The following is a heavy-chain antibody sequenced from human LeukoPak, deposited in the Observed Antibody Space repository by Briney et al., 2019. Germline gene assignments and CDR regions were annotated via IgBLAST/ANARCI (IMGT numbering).Heavy chain of an antibody. J-gene: IGHJ4*02. Sequence: LSLTCTVSGGSISSGGYYWSWIRQHPGKGLEWIGYIYYSGSTYYNPSLKSRVTISVDTSKNQFSLKLSSVTAADTAVYYCAVGRGVAATQYYFDYWGQGTLVTVSS. V-gene: IGHV4-31*03. CDR1: GGSISSGGYY. CDR3: AVGRGVAATQYYFDY. CDR2: IYYSGST. D-gene: IGHD2-15*01.